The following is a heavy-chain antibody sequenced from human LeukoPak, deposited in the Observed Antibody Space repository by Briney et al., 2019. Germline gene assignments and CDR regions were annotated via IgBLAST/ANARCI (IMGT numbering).Heavy chain of an antibody. V-gene: IGHV1-18*01. J-gene: IGHJ5*02. Sequence: ASVKVSCKASGYTFTNYAISWVRQAPGQGLEWMGWISAYNGNTNYAQKLQGRVTMTTDTSTSTAYMELRSLRSDDTAVYYCARGGAYCSSTSCYRNWFDPWGQGTLVTVSS. CDR3: ARGGAYCSSTSCYRNWFDP. CDR1: GYTFTNYA. D-gene: IGHD2-2*02. CDR2: ISAYNGNT.